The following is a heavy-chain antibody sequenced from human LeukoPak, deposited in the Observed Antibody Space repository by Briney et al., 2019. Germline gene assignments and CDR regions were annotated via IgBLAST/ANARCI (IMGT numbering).Heavy chain of an antibody. CDR2: IYYSGST. V-gene: IGHV4-59*01. CDR3: ARRGLGADDAFDI. J-gene: IGHJ3*02. Sequence: SETLSLTCTVSGGSISSYYWSWIRQPPGKGLEWIGYIYYSGSTNCNPSLKSRVTISVDTSKNQFSLKLSSVTAADTAVYYCARRGLGADDAFDIWGQGTMVTVSS. CDR1: GGSISSYY. D-gene: IGHD3-16*01.